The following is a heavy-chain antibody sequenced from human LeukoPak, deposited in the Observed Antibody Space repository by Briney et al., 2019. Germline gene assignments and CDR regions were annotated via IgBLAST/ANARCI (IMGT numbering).Heavy chain of an antibody. CDR1: GFTLCICG. J-gene: IGHJ4*02. D-gene: IGHD4-23*01. Sequence: GGSLTLSCTASGFTLCICGAHGVRQARGGGVVWVAFIRYDGSNKYYTDSEEGRLTISRDISENTLYLQMNTVSGEDTAVHYCANHDYGGNLLSGYWGQGTLVTVSS. CDR2: IRYDGSNK. V-gene: IGHV3-30*02. CDR3: ANHDYGGNLLSGY.